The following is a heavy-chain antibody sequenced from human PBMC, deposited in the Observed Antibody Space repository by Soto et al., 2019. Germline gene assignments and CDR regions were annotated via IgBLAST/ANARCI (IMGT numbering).Heavy chain of an antibody. CDR2: IYYSGST. CDR3: ASYGDQFDY. J-gene: IGHJ4*02. D-gene: IGHD4-17*01. V-gene: IGHV4-59*01. CDR1: GGSISSYY. Sequence: PSETLSLTCTVSGGSISSYYWSWIRQPPGKGLEWIGYIYYSGSTNYNPSLKSRVTISVDTSKNQFSLKLSSVTAADTAVYYCASYGDQFDYWGQGTLVTVSS.